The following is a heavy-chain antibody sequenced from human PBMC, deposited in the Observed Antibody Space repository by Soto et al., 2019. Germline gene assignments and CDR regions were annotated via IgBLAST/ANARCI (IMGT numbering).Heavy chain of an antibody. CDR2: TYYRSKWYH. CDR3: ARGKSLGASAIDY. V-gene: IGHV6-1*01. CDR1: GDSVSSNSAA. Sequence: SQTLSLTCAISGDSVSSNSAAWNWIRQSPSRGLEWLGRTYYRSKWYHDYALSVKSRITINPDTSKNQFSLQMNSVTPEDTAVYYCARGKSLGASAIDYWGQGTLVTVSS. D-gene: IGHD6-25*01. J-gene: IGHJ4*02.